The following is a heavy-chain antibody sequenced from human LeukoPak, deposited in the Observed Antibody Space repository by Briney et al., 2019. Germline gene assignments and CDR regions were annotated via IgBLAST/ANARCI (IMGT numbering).Heavy chain of an antibody. Sequence: GGSLRLSCAASGFTFSSHAMSWVRQAAGKGPEWVSTISDSGVSTYYADSVKGRFTISRDNSKNTLYMQMNSLRAGDTAVYYCAKDLSSSGFRIDYWGQGTLVTVSS. CDR2: ISDSGVST. V-gene: IGHV3-23*01. CDR1: GFTFSSHA. CDR3: AKDLSSSGFRIDY. D-gene: IGHD6-19*01. J-gene: IGHJ4*02.